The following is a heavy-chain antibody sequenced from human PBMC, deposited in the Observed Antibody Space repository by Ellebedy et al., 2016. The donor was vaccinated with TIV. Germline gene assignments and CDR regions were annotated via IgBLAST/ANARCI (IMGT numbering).Heavy chain of an antibody. V-gene: IGHV3-7*01. CDR3: ARTGGASSWYVF. CDR1: GFTFSSYW. J-gene: IGHJ2*01. CDR2: IKQDGSEK. Sequence: GESLKISCAASGFTFSSYWMSWVRQAPGKGLEWVANIKQDGSEKYYVDSVKGRFTMSRDNAKDSLYLQMNRLRVEDTAVYYCARTGGASSWYVFWGRGTLVTVSS. D-gene: IGHD6-13*01.